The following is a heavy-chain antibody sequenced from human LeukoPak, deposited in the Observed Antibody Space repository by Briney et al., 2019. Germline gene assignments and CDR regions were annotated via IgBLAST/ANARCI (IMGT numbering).Heavy chain of an antibody. Sequence: GGSLRLSSAASGVTSDDYAMHGGPQAPRGGGGSGSGNCWNSSSIGYADSVKRRFTVSRDNAKNSLYLQMNSLRAEDTALYYCAKEAAAGTPYYYYYGMDVWGQGTTVTVSS. CDR2: NCWNSSSI. CDR3: AKEAAAGTPYYYYYGMDV. J-gene: IGHJ6*02. CDR1: GVTSDDYA. D-gene: IGHD6-13*01. V-gene: IGHV3-9*02.